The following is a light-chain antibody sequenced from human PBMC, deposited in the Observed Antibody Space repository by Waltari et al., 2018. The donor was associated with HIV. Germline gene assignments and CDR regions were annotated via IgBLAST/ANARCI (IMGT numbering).Light chain of an antibody. CDR2: YSN. J-gene: IGLJ2*01. V-gene: IGLV7-46*01. Sequence: QPVVTQEPSLTVSPGGTVLITCALSAGAVTPGHCHYWFPLRPGQSPKTLIFYSNNRYPWTPARFAGSFLEGKAALTLTGAQPEDEAAYYCLLSYDGTLVFGGGT. CDR3: LLSYDGTLV. CDR1: AGAVTPGHC.